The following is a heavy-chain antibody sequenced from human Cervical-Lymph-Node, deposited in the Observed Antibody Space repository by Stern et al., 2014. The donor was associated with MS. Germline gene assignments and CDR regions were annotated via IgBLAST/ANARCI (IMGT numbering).Heavy chain of an antibody. CDR1: GFSFSNHA. D-gene: IGHD3-10*01. V-gene: IGHV3-33*01. CDR2: IYYDGSKK. J-gene: IGHJ4*02. CDR3: ARDQVWVTMIRGPDY. Sequence: QLQLVESGGGVVQPGRSLRLSCAASGFSFSNHAIHWVRQAPGKGLEWVAVIYYDGSKKYYADSVKGRFTISRDNSKNTVFLQMNSLRAEDTAVYYCARDQVWVTMIRGPDYWGQGTLVTVSS.